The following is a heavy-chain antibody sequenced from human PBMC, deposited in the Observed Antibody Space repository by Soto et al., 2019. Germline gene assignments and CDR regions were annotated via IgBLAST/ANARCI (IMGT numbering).Heavy chain of an antibody. V-gene: IGHV2-5*02. CDR1: GFSLSSSGVG. Sequence: QITLKESGPPLVKPTQTLTLTCTFSGFSLSSSGVGVGWIRQPPGKALEWLALIYWDDDKRYSPSLKSRLTITNDTSKTQVVLTMTNMDPVDTATYYCAHVETTVTKVWGQGTLVTVSS. CDR3: AHVETTVTKV. CDR2: IYWDDDK. J-gene: IGHJ4*02. D-gene: IGHD4-17*01.